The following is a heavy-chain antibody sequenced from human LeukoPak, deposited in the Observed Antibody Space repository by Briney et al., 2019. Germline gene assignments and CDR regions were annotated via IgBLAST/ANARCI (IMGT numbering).Heavy chain of an antibody. V-gene: IGHV3-23*01. D-gene: IGHD2-15*01. Sequence: PGGSLRLSCAASGFTFSSYAMNWVRQAPGKGLQWVSSIGGGNNDTYYADSVKGRFTISRDNSKNTLYLQMNSLRAEDTAVYYCAKGSSGSRYSSHDCWGQGTLVTVSS. CDR3: AKGSSGSRYSSHDC. CDR1: GFTFSSYA. J-gene: IGHJ4*02. CDR2: IGGGNNDT.